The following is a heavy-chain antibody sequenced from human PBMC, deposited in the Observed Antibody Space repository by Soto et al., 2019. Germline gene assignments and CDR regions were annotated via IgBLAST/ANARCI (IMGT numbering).Heavy chain of an antibody. D-gene: IGHD3-3*01. CDR3: AKAGYDFWSGYPRLYYYGMDV. J-gene: IGHJ6*02. CDR1: GFTFSNYA. V-gene: IGHV3-23*01. Sequence: EVQLLESGGGLVQPGGSLRLSCAASGFTFSNYAMSWVRQAPGKGLEWVSAISGSGGSTYYADSVKGRFTISRDNSKNTLYLQMNSLRAEDTALYYCAKAGYDFWSGYPRLYYYGMDVWGQGTTVTVSS. CDR2: ISGSGGST.